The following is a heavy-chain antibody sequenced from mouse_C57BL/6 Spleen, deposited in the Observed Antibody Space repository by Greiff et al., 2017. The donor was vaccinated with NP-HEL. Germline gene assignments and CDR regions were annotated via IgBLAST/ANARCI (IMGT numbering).Heavy chain of an antibody. CDR3: ARSGFWYGSSPFAY. D-gene: IGHD1-1*01. J-gene: IGHJ3*01. CDR1: GYTFTDYN. V-gene: IGHV1-18*01. CDR2: INPNNGGT. Sequence: EVQLQQSGPELVKPGASVKIPCKASGYTFTDYNMDWVKQGHGKSLEWIGDINPNNGGTIYNQKFKGKATLTVDKSSSTAYMELRSLTSEDTAVYYCARSGFWYGSSPFAYWGQGTLVTVSA.